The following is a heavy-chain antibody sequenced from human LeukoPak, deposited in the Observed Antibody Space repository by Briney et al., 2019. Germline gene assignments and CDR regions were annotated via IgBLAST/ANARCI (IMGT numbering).Heavy chain of an antibody. J-gene: IGHJ4*02. Sequence: SETLSLTCAVYGGSFSGYYWSWIRQPPGKGLEWIGEINHSGSTNYNPSLKSRVTISVDTSKNQFSLKLSSVTAADTAVYYCARQGDGYIVFDYWGQGTLVTVSS. CDR3: ARQGDGYIVFDY. CDR1: GGSFSGYY. D-gene: IGHD5-24*01. V-gene: IGHV4-34*01. CDR2: INHSGST.